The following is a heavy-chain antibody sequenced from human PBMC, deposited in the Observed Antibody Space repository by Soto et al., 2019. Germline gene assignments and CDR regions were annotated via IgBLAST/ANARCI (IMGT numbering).Heavy chain of an antibody. CDR1: GYIFSNYA. Sequence: QGHLVQSGAEVKKPGASVKVSCKASGYIFSNYAVHWVRQAPGQGLDWMGWINAASGDTKYSQNFQGRVTFTWDTSATTAYLELSSLRSEDTAVYYCAREKRDYSHSSDRDLDYWGQGTLVTVSS. D-gene: IGHD3-22*01. CDR2: INAASGDT. J-gene: IGHJ4*02. CDR3: AREKRDYSHSSDRDLDY. V-gene: IGHV1-3*01.